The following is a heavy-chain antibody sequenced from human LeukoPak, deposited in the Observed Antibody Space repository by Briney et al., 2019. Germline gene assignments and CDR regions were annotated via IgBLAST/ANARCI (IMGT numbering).Heavy chain of an antibody. J-gene: IGHJ4*02. D-gene: IGHD3-10*01. CDR2: ISYDGRNK. CDR3: AKDLDDHGSGTCFDY. CDR1: GFTFRSYA. Sequence: PGGSLRLSCAASGFTFRSYAIHWVRQAPGKGLEWVAVISYDGRNKYYSDSVKGRFTISRDNSKNTLFLQMNSLRAEDTAVYYCAKDLDDHGSGTCFDYWRQGTLVTVSS. V-gene: IGHV3-30*18.